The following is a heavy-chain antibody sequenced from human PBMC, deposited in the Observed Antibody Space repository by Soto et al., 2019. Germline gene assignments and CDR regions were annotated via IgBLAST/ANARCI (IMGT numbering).Heavy chain of an antibody. CDR3: ARGPDKDYYDSSGYYKDGHDAFDI. CDR1: GYTFTSYG. J-gene: IGHJ3*02. D-gene: IGHD3-22*01. CDR2: ISAYNGNT. V-gene: IGHV1-18*01. Sequence: ASVKVSCKASGYTFTSYGISWVRQAPGQGLEWMGWISAYNGNTNYAQKLQGRVTMTTDTSTSTAYMELRSLRSDDTAVYYCARGPDKDYYDSSGYYKDGHDAFDIWGQGTMVTVS.